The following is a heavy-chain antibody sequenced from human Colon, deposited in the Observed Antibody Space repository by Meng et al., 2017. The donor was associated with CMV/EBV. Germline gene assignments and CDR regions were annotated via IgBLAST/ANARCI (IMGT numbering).Heavy chain of an antibody. Sequence: QVTFVQSWDEVGIPGASEKVSCKAAGSRLPGYYIHWVLRALGQGLEWIGWMDPTTGRTDYAQKFQAPITMTRYTSISTAYLELRSLTSDDTAVYYCASHRSYVWGSHHWGQGTLVTVSS. CDR3: ASHRSYVWGSHH. CDR2: MDPTTGRT. V-gene: IGHV1-2*02. CDR1: GSRLPGYY. J-gene: IGHJ1*01. D-gene: IGHD3-16*01.